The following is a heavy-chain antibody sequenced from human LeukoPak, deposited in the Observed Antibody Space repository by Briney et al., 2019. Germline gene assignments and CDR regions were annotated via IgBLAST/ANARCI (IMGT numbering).Heavy chain of an antibody. CDR2: IIPILGIA. Sequence: GASVKVSCKASGGTFSSYAISWVRQAPGQGLEWMGRIIPILGIANYAQKFQGRVTIAADKSTSTAYTELSSLRSEDTAVYYCARGSIAVAPWGYWGQGTLVTVSS. CDR3: ARGSIAVAPWGY. V-gene: IGHV1-69*04. CDR1: GGTFSSYA. J-gene: IGHJ4*02. D-gene: IGHD6-19*01.